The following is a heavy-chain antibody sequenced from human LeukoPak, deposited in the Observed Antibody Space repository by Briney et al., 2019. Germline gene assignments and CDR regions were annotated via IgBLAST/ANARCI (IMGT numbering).Heavy chain of an antibody. CDR1: GYTFTSYG. V-gene: IGHV1-18*01. CDR2: ISAYNGNT. D-gene: IGHD3-22*01. CDR3: ASEWLSHP. J-gene: IGHJ5*02. Sequence: ASVKVSCKASGYTFTSYGFSWVRQAPGQGLEWMGWISAYNGNTNYAQKLQGRVTMTTDTSTSTAYMELSSLGSEDTAVYYCASEWLSHPWGQGTLVTVSS.